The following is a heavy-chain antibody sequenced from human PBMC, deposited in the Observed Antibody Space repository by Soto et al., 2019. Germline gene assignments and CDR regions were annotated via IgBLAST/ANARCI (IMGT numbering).Heavy chain of an antibody. J-gene: IGHJ6*02. V-gene: IGHV1-18*01. Sequence: ASVKVSCKASGYTFTSYGISWVRQAPGQGLEWMGWISAYNGNTNYAQMLQGRVTMTTDTSTSTAYVEPRSLRSDDTAVYYWAVEVADCSGFMDFWGQGTTVTVSS. CDR2: ISAYNGNT. CDR3: AVEVADCSGFMDF. CDR1: GYTFTSYG. D-gene: IGHD2-21*02.